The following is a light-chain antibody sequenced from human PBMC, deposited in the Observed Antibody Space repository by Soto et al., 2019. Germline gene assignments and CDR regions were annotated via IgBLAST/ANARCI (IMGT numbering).Light chain of an antibody. CDR3: QQYDSLPHT. CDR2: DTS. J-gene: IGKJ2*01. V-gene: IGKV1-33*01. CDR1: HDINKY. Sequence: DIQMTQSPSSLSASVGDRVTITCQASHDINKYLNWYQQKPGKAPKVLIYDTSNLETGVPSKFSGSGSGTDFTFTISSLQPEDTAIYYCQQYDSLPHTFGQGTKVEIK.